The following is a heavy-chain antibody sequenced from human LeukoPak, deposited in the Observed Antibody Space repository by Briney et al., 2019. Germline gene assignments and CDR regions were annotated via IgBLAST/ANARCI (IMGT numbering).Heavy chain of an antibody. CDR2: IYYSGRT. CDR1: GGSISSYY. CDR3: ARRPSPPDAFDI. V-gene: IGHV4-59*08. J-gene: IGHJ3*02. Sequence: SETLSLTCTVSGGSISSYYWNWIRQPPGKGLEYIGYIYYSGRTNYNPSLKSRVTISVDTSTNQFSLNLYSVTDADTAVYYCARRPSPPDAFDIWGQGTMVTVSS.